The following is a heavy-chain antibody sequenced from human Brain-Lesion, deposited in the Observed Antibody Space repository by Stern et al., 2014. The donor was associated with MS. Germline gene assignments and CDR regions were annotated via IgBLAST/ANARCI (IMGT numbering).Heavy chain of an antibody. CDR2: MNPDSGNI. CDR1: GYTFTRYD. V-gene: IGHV1-8*01. D-gene: IGHD3-10*01. CDR3: ARRRQYYYGSGDY. Sequence: VQLEESGAEVKKPGASVKVSCKASGYTFTRYDVTWVRQAPGQGLEWMGRMNPDSGNIGYAQKFQGRVIMTRSTSISTAYMELTSLRSEDTAVYYCARRRQYYYGSGDYWGQGTLVTVSS. J-gene: IGHJ4*02.